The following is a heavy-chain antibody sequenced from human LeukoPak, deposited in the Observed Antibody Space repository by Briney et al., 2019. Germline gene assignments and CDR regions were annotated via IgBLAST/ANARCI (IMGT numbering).Heavy chain of an antibody. Sequence: GGSLRLSCAASGFTFSSYAMHWVRQAPGQGLEWVAVISYDGSNKYYADSVKGRFTISRDNSTNTLYLQMNSLRAEDTAGYYCARDRRYVAGTPYFDYWVQGTLVTVSS. CDR2: ISYDGSNK. D-gene: IGHD6-19*01. V-gene: IGHV3-30*04. J-gene: IGHJ4*02. CDR3: ARDRRYVAGTPYFDY. CDR1: GFTFSSYA.